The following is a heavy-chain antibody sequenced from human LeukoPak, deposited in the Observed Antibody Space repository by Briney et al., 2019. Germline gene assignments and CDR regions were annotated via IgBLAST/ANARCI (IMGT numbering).Heavy chain of an antibody. V-gene: IGHV3-30*02. Sequence: GGSLRLSCAASVFTFSSYGMHWVRQAPGKGLEWVAFIRYDGSNKYYADSVKGRFTISRDNSKNTLYLQMNSLRAEDTAVYYCAKDRPIFGVDSDLDYWGQGTLVTVSS. CDR2: IRYDGSNK. J-gene: IGHJ4*02. CDR1: VFTFSSYG. CDR3: AKDRPIFGVDSDLDY. D-gene: IGHD3-3*01.